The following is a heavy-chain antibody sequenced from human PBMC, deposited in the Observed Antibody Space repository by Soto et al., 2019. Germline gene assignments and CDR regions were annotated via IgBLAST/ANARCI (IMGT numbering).Heavy chain of an antibody. J-gene: IGHJ4*02. CDR1: GYTFTEYD. CDR2: VSPENKNA. V-gene: IGHV1-8*01. D-gene: IGHD1-1*01. CDR3: EVTTGY. Sequence: ASVKVSCKTSGYTFTEYDINWVRQAPGQGPEYMGWVSPENKNAGYAPQFRGRVSMTTDTTMSTAYLEVTNLTYEDTAVYYCEVTTGYWGQGSLVTVSS.